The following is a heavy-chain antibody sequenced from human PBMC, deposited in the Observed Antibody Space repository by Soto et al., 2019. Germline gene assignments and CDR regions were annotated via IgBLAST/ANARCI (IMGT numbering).Heavy chain of an antibody. D-gene: IGHD5-18*01. J-gene: IGHJ6*02. CDR2: ICYSGST. V-gene: IGHV4-39*01. Sequence: PPGKGLEWIGSICYSGSTYYNPSLKSRVTISVDTSKNQFSLKLSSVTAADTAMYYCVCIFSGESSYGFYYSGMVVGGQGT. CDR3: VCIFSGESSYGFYYSGMVV.